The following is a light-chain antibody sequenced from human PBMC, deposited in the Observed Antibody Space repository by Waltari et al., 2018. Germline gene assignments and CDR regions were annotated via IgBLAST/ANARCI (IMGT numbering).Light chain of an antibody. CDR2: GST. V-gene: IGLV1-40*01. J-gene: IGLJ3*02. Sequence: QSVLTQPPSVSGAPGQRVPISCTGTGSHLGAGYAVHWYQQLPRAAPKLPIYGSTSRPLGVPDRFFGSTSGTSASLAITGLQAEDEADYYCQSYDTSLMTVVFGGGTKLTVL. CDR1: GSHLGAGYA. CDR3: QSYDTSLMTVV.